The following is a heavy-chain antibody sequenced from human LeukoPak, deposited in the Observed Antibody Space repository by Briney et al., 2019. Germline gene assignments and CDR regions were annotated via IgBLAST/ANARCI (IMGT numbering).Heavy chain of an antibody. CDR3: AKSRDYYDSSGCDY. Sequence: GGSLRLSCAASGFTFSSYAMSWVRQAPWKGLGWVSAISGSGGSTYYADSVKGRFTISRDNSKNTLYLQMNSLRAEDTAVYYCAKSRDYYDSSGCDYWGQGTLVTVSS. CDR1: GFTFSSYA. D-gene: IGHD3-22*01. CDR2: ISGSGGST. J-gene: IGHJ4*02. V-gene: IGHV3-23*01.